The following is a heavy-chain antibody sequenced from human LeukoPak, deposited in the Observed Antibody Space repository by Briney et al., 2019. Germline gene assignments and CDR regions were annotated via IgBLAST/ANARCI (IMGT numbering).Heavy chain of an antibody. V-gene: IGHV4-4*07. CDR3: ASSSSWTPYYYYGMDV. J-gene: IGHJ6*02. Sequence: PSETLSLTCTVSGGSISSYYWSWIRQPAGKGLEWIGRIYTSGSTNYNPSLKSRVTMSVDTSKNQFSLKLSSVTAADTAVYYCASSSSWTPYYYYGMDVWGQGTTVTVSS. D-gene: IGHD6-13*01. CDR1: GGSISSYY. CDR2: IYTSGST.